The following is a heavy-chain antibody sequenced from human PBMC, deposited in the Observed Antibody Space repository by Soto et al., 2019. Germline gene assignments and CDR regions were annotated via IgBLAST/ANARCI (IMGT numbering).Heavy chain of an antibody. Sequence: SVKVSCKASGGTFSSYAISWVRQAPGQGLEWMGGIIPIFGTANYAQKFQGRVTITADESTSTAYMELSSLRSEDTAVYYCAREECRTAAGTPLQYYYYYYYGMDVWGQGTTVTVSS. J-gene: IGHJ6*02. V-gene: IGHV1-69*13. CDR2: IIPIFGTA. D-gene: IGHD6-13*01. CDR1: GGTFSSYA. CDR3: AREECRTAAGTPLQYYYYYYYGMDV.